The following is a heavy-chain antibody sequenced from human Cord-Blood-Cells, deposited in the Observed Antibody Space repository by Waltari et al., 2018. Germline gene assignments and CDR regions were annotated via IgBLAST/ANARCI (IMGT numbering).Heavy chain of an antibody. D-gene: IGHD3-9*01. CDR2: IYYSGST. J-gene: IGHJ5*02. CDR3: ARRGLGNWFDP. CDR1: GGSLSSYY. V-gene: IGHV4-59*08. Sequence: QVQLQESGPGLVKPSETLSPTCTVSGGSLSSYYWSWIRQPPGKGLEWIGYIYYSGSTNYNPSLKSRVTISVDTSKNQFSLKLSSVTAADTAVYYCARRGLGNWFDPWGQGTLVTVSS.